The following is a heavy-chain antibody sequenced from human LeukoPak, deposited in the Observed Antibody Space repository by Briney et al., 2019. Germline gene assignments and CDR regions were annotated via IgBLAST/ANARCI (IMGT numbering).Heavy chain of an antibody. CDR1: GYTFTGYY. CDR2: INPNSGGT. J-gene: IGHJ4*02. Sequence: ASVKVSCKGSGYTFTGYYMHWVRQAPGQGLEWMGRINPNSGGTNHAQKFQGRVTMTRDTSISTAYMELSRLRSDDTAVYYCARAGITMVRGVDDFDYWGQGTLVTVSS. D-gene: IGHD3-10*01. CDR3: ARAGITMVRGVDDFDY. V-gene: IGHV1-2*06.